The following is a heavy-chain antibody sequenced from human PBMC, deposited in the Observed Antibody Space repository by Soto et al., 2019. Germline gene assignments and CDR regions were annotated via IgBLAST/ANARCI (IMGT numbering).Heavy chain of an antibody. CDR3: ARGLEYSSSRVFYFDY. CDR1: GGSFSGYY. V-gene: IGHV4-34*01. Sequence: TSETLSLTCAVYGGSFSGYYWSWIRQPPGKGLEWIGEINHSGSTNYNPSLKSRVTISVDTSKNQFSLKLSSVTAADTAVYYCARGLEYSSSRVFYFDYWGQGTLVTVSS. J-gene: IGHJ4*02. D-gene: IGHD6-6*01. CDR2: INHSGST.